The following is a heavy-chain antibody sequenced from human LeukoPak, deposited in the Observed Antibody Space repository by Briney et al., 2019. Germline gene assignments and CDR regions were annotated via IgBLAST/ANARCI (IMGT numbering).Heavy chain of an antibody. Sequence: SETLSLTCTVSGYSISSGYYWGWIRQPPGKGLEWIGSIYHSGSTYYNPSLKSRVTISVDTSKNQFSLKLSSVTAADTAVYYCARETRATMIVVGHDAFDIWGQGTMVTVSS. CDR2: IYHSGST. J-gene: IGHJ3*02. CDR3: ARETRATMIVVGHDAFDI. D-gene: IGHD3-22*01. V-gene: IGHV4-38-2*02. CDR1: GYSISSGYY.